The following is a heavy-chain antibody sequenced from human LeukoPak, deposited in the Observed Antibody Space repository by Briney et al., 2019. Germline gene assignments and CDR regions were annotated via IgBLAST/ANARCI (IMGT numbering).Heavy chain of an antibody. Sequence: GGSLRLSCAASGFTFSTYAMSWVRQAPGKGLEWLSTIGGGGRDTFYADSVKGRFTVSRDNSKNTLYLQMSSLRAEDTAVYFCAKNRGANDYNYYMDVWGKGTTVTVSS. CDR1: GFTFSTYA. CDR3: AKNRGANDYNYYMDV. CDR2: IGGGGRDT. J-gene: IGHJ6*03. V-gene: IGHV3-23*01. D-gene: IGHD4/OR15-4a*01.